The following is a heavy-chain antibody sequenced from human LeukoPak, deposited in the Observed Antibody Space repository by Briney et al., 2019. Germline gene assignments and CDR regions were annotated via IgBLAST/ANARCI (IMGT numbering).Heavy chain of an antibody. V-gene: IGHV1-2*02. CDR2: INPNSGGT. CDR3: AKDQVVVPAATRYYYYGMDV. J-gene: IGHJ6*02. Sequence: ASVKVSCKASGYTFTVYYMRWVRQAPGQGLEWMGWINPNSGGTKYAQKFQGRVTMTRDTSISTAYMELSRLRSDDTAVYYCAKDQVVVPAATRYYYYGMDVWGQGTTVTVSS. CDR1: GYTFTVYY. D-gene: IGHD2-2*01.